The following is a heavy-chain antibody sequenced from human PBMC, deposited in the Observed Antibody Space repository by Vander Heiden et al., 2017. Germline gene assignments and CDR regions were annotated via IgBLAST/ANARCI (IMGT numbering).Heavy chain of an antibody. J-gene: IGHJ6*02. V-gene: IGHV3-23*01. D-gene: IGHD5-12*01. CDR3: ASGSYYGMDV. Sequence: EAQLLESGGDIVQPGGSLRHYCAASGFTFSRFVMSWGRQAPGKGLEWVSSVSADGGTTYYADFVKGRFTISRDNSKNRLYLDVNSLGAEDTAVYFAASGSYYGMDVWGRGTTVSVSS. CDR2: VSADGGTT. CDR1: GFTFSRFV.